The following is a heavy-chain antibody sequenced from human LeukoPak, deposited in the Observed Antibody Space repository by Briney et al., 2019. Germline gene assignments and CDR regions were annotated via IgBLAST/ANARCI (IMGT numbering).Heavy chain of an antibody. Sequence: SETLSLTCTVSGGSVSSGSYYWSWIRQPPGKGLEWVGDIYYSGSTNYNPSLKSRVTISVDTSKNQFSLKLSSVTAADTAVYYCARDRSSSWSPNYYYYGMDVWGQGTTVTVSS. CDR2: IYYSGST. CDR1: GGSVSSGSYY. CDR3: ARDRSSSWSPNYYYYGMDV. D-gene: IGHD6-13*01. J-gene: IGHJ6*02. V-gene: IGHV4-61*01.